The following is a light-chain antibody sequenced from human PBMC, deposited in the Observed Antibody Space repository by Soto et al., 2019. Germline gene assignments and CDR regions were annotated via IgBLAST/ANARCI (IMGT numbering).Light chain of an antibody. CDR2: KAS. J-gene: IGKJ1*01. V-gene: IGKV1-5*03. Sequence: DIQMTQSPSILSASVGDRVTITCRASQSISSWLAWYQQKPGKAPKVLIYKASSLESGVPSRFSGSGSGTDFTLTISSLQPDDFATYYCQQYNSYSRTFGQGTKVEIK. CDR1: QSISSW. CDR3: QQYNSYSRT.